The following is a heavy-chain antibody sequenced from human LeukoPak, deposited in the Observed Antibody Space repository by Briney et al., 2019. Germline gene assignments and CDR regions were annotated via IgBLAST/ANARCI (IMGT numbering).Heavy chain of an antibody. CDR3: ARRRITMVRGVKNWFDP. J-gene: IGHJ5*02. CDR2: INHSGST. Sequence: PSETLSLTCTVSGGSITSSSYYWGWIRQPPGKGLEWIGEINHSGSTNYNPSLKSRVTISVDTSKNQFSLKLSSVTAADTAVYYCARRRITMVRGVKNWFDPWGQGTLVTVSS. CDR1: GGSITSSSYY. V-gene: IGHV4-39*07. D-gene: IGHD3-10*01.